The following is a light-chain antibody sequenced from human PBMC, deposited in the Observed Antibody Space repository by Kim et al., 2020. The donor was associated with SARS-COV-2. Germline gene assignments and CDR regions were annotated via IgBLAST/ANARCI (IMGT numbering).Light chain of an antibody. CDR1: QSLTGTY. J-gene: IGKJ4*01. Sequence: SPGERATLSCRASQSLTGTYFAWYQQKPGQAPRLLMHGASSRATGIPDRFSGSGSGTDFTLTISRLEPEDFAVYYCQQYDSAPPTFGGGTKVEIK. CDR2: GAS. CDR3: QQYDSAPPT. V-gene: IGKV3-20*01.